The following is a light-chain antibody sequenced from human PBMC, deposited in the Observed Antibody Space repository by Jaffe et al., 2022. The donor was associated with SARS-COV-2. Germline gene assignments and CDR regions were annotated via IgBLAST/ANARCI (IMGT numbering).Light chain of an antibody. J-gene: IGKJ2*01. CDR3: QQYSTSPYS. Sequence: AIRMTQSPSSFSASPGDRVTIFCRASQGISTNLAWYQQKPGKAPKLLIYGASTLQSGVPPTLSGSGSGTEFTLTINSLQSEDFGTYYCQQYSTSPYSFGQGTKLEIK. CDR1: QGISTN. V-gene: IGKV1-8*01. CDR2: GAS.